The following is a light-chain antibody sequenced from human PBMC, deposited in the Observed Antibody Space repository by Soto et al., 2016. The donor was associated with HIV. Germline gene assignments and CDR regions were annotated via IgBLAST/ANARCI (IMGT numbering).Light chain of an antibody. CDR2: GKN. V-gene: IGLV3-19*01. J-gene: IGLJ2*01. CDR3: YSRDSSGNHGV. CDR1: SLRNFY. Sequence: SSDLTQDPTVSVVLGQTVRITCQGDSLRNFYAAWYQLRPGQAPLLVMYGKNIRPSGIPDRFSGSSSGNTASLTITGARAEDEADYYCYSRDSSGNHGVFGGGTNLTVL.